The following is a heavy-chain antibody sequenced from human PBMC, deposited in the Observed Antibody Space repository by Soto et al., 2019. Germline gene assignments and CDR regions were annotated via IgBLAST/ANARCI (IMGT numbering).Heavy chain of an antibody. D-gene: IGHD3-16*01. V-gene: IGHV4-30-4*01. CDR1: GDSISSGDYY. CDR3: ARDWNYVRGFNMDV. Sequence: QVQLQESGPGLVKPSQTLSLTCTVSGDSISSGDYYWTWIRQPPGKGLEWIGYIYYSGTTYYNPSLTSRVTVSVDTSNNQFSLKLTSVTAADTDAYYCARDWNYVRGFNMDVWGQGTTVIVSS. J-gene: IGHJ6*02. CDR2: IYYSGTT.